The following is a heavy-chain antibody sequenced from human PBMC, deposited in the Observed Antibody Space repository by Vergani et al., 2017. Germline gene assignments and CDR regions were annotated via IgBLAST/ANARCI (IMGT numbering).Heavy chain of an antibody. V-gene: IGHV1-69*04. CDR2: IIPILGIA. Sequence: QVQLVQSGAEVKKPGASVKVSCKASGGTFSSYAISWVRQAPGQGLEWMGRIIPILGIANYAQKFQGRVTITADKSTSTAYMALSSLRSEDTAVYYCARGDDTNYFDYWGQGTLVTVSS. CDR1: GGTFSSYA. J-gene: IGHJ4*02. D-gene: IGHD3-22*01. CDR3: ARGDDTNYFDY.